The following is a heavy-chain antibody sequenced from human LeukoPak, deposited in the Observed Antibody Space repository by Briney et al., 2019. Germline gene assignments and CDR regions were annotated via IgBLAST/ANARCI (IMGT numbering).Heavy chain of an antibody. V-gene: IGHV3-53*05. CDR2: IYSGGST. CDR3: AKDRKNYDFWSGYYSEYFQH. Sequence: GGSLRLSCAASGFTVSSNYMSWVRQAPGKGLEWVSVIYSGGSTYYADSVKGRFTISRDNSKNTLYLQMNSLRAEDTAVYYCAKDRKNYDFWSGYYSEYFQHWGQGTLVTVSS. D-gene: IGHD3-3*01. J-gene: IGHJ1*01. CDR1: GFTVSSNY.